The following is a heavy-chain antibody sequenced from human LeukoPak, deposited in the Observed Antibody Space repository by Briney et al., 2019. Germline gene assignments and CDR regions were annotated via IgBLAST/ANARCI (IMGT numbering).Heavy chain of an antibody. J-gene: IGHJ4*02. CDR1: GGSISSYY. Sequence: SETLSLTCTVSGGSISSYYWSWSREPPGRGPEWIGYIYYSGSTNYNPSLKSLVTISVHTSKNQFSLKMSSATAADTAVYYCARAMNIRPPGSYYFDYWGQGTLVTVSS. D-gene: IGHD1-14*01. CDR2: IYYSGST. CDR3: ARAMNIRPPGSYYFDY. V-gene: IGHV4-59*01.